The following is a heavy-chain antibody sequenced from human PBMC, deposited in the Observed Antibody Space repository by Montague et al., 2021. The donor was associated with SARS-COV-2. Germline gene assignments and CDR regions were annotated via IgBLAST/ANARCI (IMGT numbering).Heavy chain of an antibody. CDR1: GGSLSSFY. CDR2: IHYSGST. CDR3: ARVAELDVFSVYYYGLDV. Sequence: SETRSLTCSVSGGSLSSFYWNWIRQPPGKGLEYIGNIHYSGSTNFSPSLNSRVPISLDTSKNQCSLNLRSVTTADTAVYYCARVAELDVFSVYYYGLDVWAKGTTATVSS. V-gene: IGHV4-59*01. D-gene: IGHD5/OR15-5a*01. J-gene: IGHJ6*04.